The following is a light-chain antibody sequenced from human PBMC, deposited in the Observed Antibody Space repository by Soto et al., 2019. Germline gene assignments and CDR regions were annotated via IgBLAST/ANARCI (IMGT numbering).Light chain of an antibody. J-gene: IGLJ1*01. CDR1: GSDVGAYNF. V-gene: IGLV2-14*03. CDR2: DVS. CDR3: SLYIGGSSHYV. Sequence: QSALTQPASVSGSPGQSITISCTGTGSDVGAYNFVSWYKQHPGKAPKLMIYDVSNRPSGVSARFSASKSGNTTSLTISGLQAEDEADYYCSLYIGGSSHYVFGTGTKLTVL.